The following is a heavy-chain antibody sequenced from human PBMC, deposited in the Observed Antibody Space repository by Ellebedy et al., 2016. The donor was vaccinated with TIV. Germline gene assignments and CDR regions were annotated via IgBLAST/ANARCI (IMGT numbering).Heavy chain of an antibody. D-gene: IGHD3-22*01. CDR1: GYSFVSYW. CDR2: IYPGDSDT. V-gene: IGHV5-51*01. Sequence: GESLKISCQGFGYSFVSYWIGWVRQMPGKGLEWMGVIYPGDSDTKYCPSFPGQVTISVDKSISTAYLQLSRLKASDTAMYYCAPTVDSRGSGAGRLGYWGQGTQVTVSS. CDR3: APTVDSRGSGAGRLGY. J-gene: IGHJ4*02.